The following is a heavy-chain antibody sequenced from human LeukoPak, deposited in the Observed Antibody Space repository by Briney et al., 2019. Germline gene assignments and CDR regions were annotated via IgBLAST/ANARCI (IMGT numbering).Heavy chain of an antibody. D-gene: IGHD3-16*01. CDR3: ARLEGVLLEDH. CDR2: IIPIFGTA. Sequence: GASVKVSCKASGYTFISYAISWVRQAPGQGLEWMGGIIPIFGTANYAQKFQGRVTITTDESTSTAYMELSSLRSEDTTVYYCARLEGVLLEDHWGQRSLVTVSS. V-gene: IGHV1-69*05. J-gene: IGHJ4*02. CDR1: GYTFISYA.